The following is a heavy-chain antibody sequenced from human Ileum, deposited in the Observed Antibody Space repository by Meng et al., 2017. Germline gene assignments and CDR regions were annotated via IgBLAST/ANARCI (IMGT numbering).Heavy chain of an antibody. V-gene: IGHV4-39*02. J-gene: IGHJ5*02. CDR1: GGSISGSTYY. CDR3: ASRYSSSPGWFDP. CDR2: FYYPALA. Sequence: QLPLQESGPLLVKPSETLSLTCTLSGGSISGSTYYWVWIRQPPGKGLEWIGSFYYPALASYNPSLKSRVTISADTSRNNFSLRLTSVTAADTAVYYCASRYSSSPGWFDPWGQGTLVTVSS. D-gene: IGHD6-6*01.